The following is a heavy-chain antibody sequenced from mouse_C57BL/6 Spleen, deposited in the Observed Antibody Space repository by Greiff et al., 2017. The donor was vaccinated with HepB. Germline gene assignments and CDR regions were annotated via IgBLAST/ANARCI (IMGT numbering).Heavy chain of an antibody. D-gene: IGHD1-1*01. Sequence: QVQLKESGPGILQPSQTLSLTCSFSGFSLSTFGMGVGWIRQPSGKGLEWLAHIWWDDDKYYNPALKSRLTISKDTSKNQVFLKIANVDTADTATYYCARPHYYGSSYDWYFDVWGTGTTVTVSS. CDR2: IWWDDDK. CDR3: ARPHYYGSSYDWYFDV. V-gene: IGHV8-8*01. CDR1: GFSLSTFGMG. J-gene: IGHJ1*03.